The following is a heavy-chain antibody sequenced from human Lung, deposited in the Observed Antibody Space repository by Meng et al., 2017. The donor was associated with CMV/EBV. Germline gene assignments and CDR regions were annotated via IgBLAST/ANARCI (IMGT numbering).Heavy chain of an antibody. CDR1: GFTVSSNY. D-gene: IGHD7-27*01. V-gene: IGHV3-66*02. CDR2: IYSVGTT. J-gene: IGHJ3*02. CDR3: ARDKSLGALDI. Sequence: GESLKISCAASGFTVSSNYMSWVRQAPGKGLEWVSVIYSVGTTYYADSVKGRFTISRDNSKNTVYLQMNSLNAEDRAVYYCARDKSLGALDIWGQGPMVTVSS.